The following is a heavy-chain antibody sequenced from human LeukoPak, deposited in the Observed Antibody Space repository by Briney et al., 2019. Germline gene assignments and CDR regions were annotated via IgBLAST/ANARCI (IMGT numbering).Heavy chain of an antibody. CDR3: ARDPSGLATLRWFDY. V-gene: IGHV1-2*02. Sequence: ASVKVSCKASGYTFTGYYMHWVRQAPGQGLEWMGWINPNSGGTNYAQKFQGRVTMTRNTSISTAYMELSSLRSEDTAVYYCARDPSGLATLRWFDYWGQGTLVTVSS. CDR1: GYTFTGYY. J-gene: IGHJ4*02. CDR2: INPNSGGT. D-gene: IGHD2-15*01.